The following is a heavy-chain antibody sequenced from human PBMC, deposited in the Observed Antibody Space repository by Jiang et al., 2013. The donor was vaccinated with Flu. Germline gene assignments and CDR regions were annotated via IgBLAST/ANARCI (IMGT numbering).Heavy chain of an antibody. J-gene: IGHJ5*02. D-gene: IGHD1-1*01. CDR1: GGSFSGYY. CDR2: INHSGST. CDR3: ARARRYNWNDRGQFDP. Sequence: LLKPSETLSLTCAVYGGSFSGYYWSWIRQPPGKGLEWIGEINHSGSTNYNPSLKSRVTISVDTSKNQFSLKLSSVTAADTAVYYCARARRYNWNDRGQFDPWGQGTLVTVSS. V-gene: IGHV4-34*01.